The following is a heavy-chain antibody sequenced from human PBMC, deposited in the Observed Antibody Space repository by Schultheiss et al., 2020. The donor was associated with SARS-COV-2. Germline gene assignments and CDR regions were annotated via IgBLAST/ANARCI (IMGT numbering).Heavy chain of an antibody. J-gene: IGHJ4*02. CDR1: GYSISSGYY. CDR3: ARVSTYYDYIWGSYRSLYFDY. CDR2: IYHSGST. Sequence: SQTLSLTCNVSGYSISSGYYWGWTRQPPGGGLEWIGSIYHSGSTYYNPSLKSRVTISVDTSKNQFSLKLSSVTAADTAVYYCARVSTYYDYIWGSYRSLYFDYWGQGTLVTVSS. V-gene: IGHV4-38-2*02. D-gene: IGHD3-16*02.